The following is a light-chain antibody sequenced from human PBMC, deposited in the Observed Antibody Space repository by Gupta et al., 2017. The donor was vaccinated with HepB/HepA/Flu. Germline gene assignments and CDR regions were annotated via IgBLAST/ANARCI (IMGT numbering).Light chain of an antibody. CDR3: SSYTMSRTVI. CDR2: EVT. Sequence: QSALTQPPSVSGSPGQSVTISCTGTSSDIGTYNRVSWYQQPPGTAPKLMMYEVTHRPSGVPDRFSGSKSGNTASLNXSXLQAEDXADYYCSSYTMSRTVIFGGGTRLTVL. V-gene: IGLV2-18*02. J-gene: IGLJ2*01. CDR1: SSDIGTYNR.